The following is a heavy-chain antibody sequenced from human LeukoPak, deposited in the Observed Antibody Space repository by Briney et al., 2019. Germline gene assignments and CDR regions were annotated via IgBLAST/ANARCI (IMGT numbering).Heavy chain of an antibody. Sequence: PGGSLRLSCEASGFSLSSYEMNWVRQAPGKGLEWVSHISSRGSTIYYADSVKGRFTISRDNSKNTLYLQMNSLRAEDTAVYYCAKVRYFGPSAFDIWGQGTMVTVSS. CDR3: AKVRYFGPSAFDI. CDR1: GFSLSSYE. J-gene: IGHJ3*02. V-gene: IGHV3-48*03. CDR2: ISSRGSTI. D-gene: IGHD3-9*01.